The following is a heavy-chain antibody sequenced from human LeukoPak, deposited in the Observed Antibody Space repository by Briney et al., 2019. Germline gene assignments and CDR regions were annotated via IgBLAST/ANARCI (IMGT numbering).Heavy chain of an antibody. CDR3: ARSGSHDY. D-gene: IGHD1-26*01. V-gene: IGHV3-11*03. CDR1: GFTFSDYY. CDR2: ISSSSSYT. J-gene: IGHJ4*02. Sequence: KTGGSLILSCAAPGFTFSDYYMSWIRQAPGKGLEWVSYISSSSSYTNYADSVKGRFTISRDNAKNSLYLQMNSLRADDTAVYYCARSGSHDYWGQGTLVTVSS.